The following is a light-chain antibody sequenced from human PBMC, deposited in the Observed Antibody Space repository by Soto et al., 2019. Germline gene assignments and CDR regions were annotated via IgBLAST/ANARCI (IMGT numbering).Light chain of an antibody. CDR1: GSDVGGYNY. CDR2: DVT. CDR3: CSYAGSYTYV. J-gene: IGLJ1*01. V-gene: IGLV2-11*01. Sequence: QYVLTQPRSVSGSPGQSVAISCTGTGSDVGGYNYVSWYQQYPDKAPKVIIYDVTKRPAGVPDRFSGSKSGNTASLTISGLQTDDEADYYCCSYAGSYTYVFGTGTKLTVL.